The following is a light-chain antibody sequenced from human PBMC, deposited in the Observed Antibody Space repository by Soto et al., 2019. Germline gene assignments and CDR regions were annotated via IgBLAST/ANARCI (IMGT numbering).Light chain of an antibody. J-gene: IGLJ3*02. CDR3: AAWDDSLNGWV. CDR2: SNN. V-gene: IGLV1-44*01. Sequence: QAVVTQPPSASGTPGRRVTISCSGSTSNIGSNTVNWYQQFPGTAPKLLIYSNNQRPSGVPDRFSGSKSGTSASLAISGLQSEDEADYYCAAWDDSLNGWVFGGGTKLTVL. CDR1: TSNIGSNT.